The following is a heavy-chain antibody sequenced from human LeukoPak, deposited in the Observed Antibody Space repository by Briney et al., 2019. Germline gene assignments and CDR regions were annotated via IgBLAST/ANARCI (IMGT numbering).Heavy chain of an antibody. CDR2: IYYSGST. J-gene: IGHJ4*02. D-gene: IGHD3-9*01. Sequence: SETLSLTCTVSGGSISSGGYYWSWIRQHPGKGLEWIGYIYYSGSTYCNPSLKSRVTISVDTSKNQFSLKLSSVTAADTAVYYCARGRSDILTGYYWLDYWGQGTLVTVSS. V-gene: IGHV4-31*03. CDR3: ARGRSDILTGYYWLDY. CDR1: GGSISSGGYY.